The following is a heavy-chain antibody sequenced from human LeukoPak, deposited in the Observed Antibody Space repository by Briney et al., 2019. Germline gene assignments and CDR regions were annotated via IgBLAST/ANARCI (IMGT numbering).Heavy chain of an antibody. D-gene: IGHD5-18*01. V-gene: IGHV3-7*01. Sequence: PGGALRLSCAASGLTFSSHWMSWVRQAPGKGLEWVANIKKDGCEKYYVDTVKGRFTISRDNAKTSLYLQMNSLRAEDTAVYYCARGLSGVTGYTYGRGIDYWGQGTLVTVSS. CDR1: GLTFSSHW. CDR2: IKKDGCEK. J-gene: IGHJ4*02. CDR3: ARGLSGVTGYTYGRGIDY.